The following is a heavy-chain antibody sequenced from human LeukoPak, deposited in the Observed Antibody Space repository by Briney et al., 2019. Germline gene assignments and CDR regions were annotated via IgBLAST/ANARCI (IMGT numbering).Heavy chain of an antibody. Sequence: SETLSLTCTVSGGSISSYYWSWIRQPAGKGLEWIGRIYTSGSTNYNPSLKSRVTMSVDTSKNQFSLKLRSVTAADTAVYYCASVAVAGTLYYWGQGTLAAVSS. J-gene: IGHJ4*02. V-gene: IGHV4-4*07. CDR1: GGSISSYY. CDR3: ASVAVAGTLYY. D-gene: IGHD6-19*01. CDR2: IYTSGST.